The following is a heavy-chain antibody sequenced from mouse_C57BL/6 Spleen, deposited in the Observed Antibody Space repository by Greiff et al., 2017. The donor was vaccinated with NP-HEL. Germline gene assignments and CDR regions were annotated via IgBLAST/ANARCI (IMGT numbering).Heavy chain of an antibody. CDR2: ISDGGSYT. Sequence: EVQGVESGGGLVKPGGSLKLSCAASGFTFSSYAMSWVRQTPEKRLEWVATISDGGSYTYYPDNVKGRFTISRDNAKNNLYLQMSHLKSEDTAMYYCARVLDGYYWYFDVWGTGTTVTVSS. V-gene: IGHV5-4*01. CDR1: GFTFSSYA. D-gene: IGHD2-3*01. J-gene: IGHJ1*03. CDR3: ARVLDGYYWYFDV.